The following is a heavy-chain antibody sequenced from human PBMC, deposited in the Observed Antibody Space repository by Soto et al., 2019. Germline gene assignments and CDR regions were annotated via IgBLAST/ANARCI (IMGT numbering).Heavy chain of an antibody. CDR1: GLTFGSYA. J-gene: IGHJ6*02. CDR3: ARERRVRGGLAKYYYYFTGMEV. V-gene: IGHV3-30-3*01. CDR2: ISYGGSNK. D-gene: IGHD3-10*01. Sequence: PGGSLRLSFAASGLTFGSYAMHWVRPAPGKGLEWVAVISYGGSNKYYADSVKGRFTISRDNSKNTLYLQMNSLRAEDTAVYYCARERRVRGGLAKYYYYFTGMEVSGQGTTFTVSS.